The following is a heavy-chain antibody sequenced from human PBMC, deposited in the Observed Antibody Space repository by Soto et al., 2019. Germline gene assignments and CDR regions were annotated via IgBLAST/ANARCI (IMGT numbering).Heavy chain of an antibody. Sequence: QVLLVQSGAEVKNPGASVKVSCKASGYDFFTYGIHWVRQAPGQRLEWMGWIDAGNGNTKYSQRLQGRLTITRDTSATTAYMDLSSLRFEDTAVYYCASDSLVTTNHFDSWGQGTLVTVSS. J-gene: IGHJ4*02. CDR2: IDAGNGNT. CDR3: ASDSLVTTNHFDS. D-gene: IGHD2-21*02. CDR1: GYDFFTYG. V-gene: IGHV1-3*01.